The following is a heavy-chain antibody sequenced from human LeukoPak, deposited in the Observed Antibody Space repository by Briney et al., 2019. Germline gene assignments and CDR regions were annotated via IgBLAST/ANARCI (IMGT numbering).Heavy chain of an antibody. CDR2: MNPNSGNT. Sequence: GASVKVSCKASGYTFTSYDINWVRQATGQGLEWMGWMNPNSGNTGYAQKFQGRVTITRNTSISTAYMELSSLRSEDTAVYYCAREGVTTANWFDPWGQGTLVTVSS. V-gene: IGHV1-8*03. D-gene: IGHD4-17*01. J-gene: IGHJ5*02. CDR1: GYTFTSYD. CDR3: AREGVTTANWFDP.